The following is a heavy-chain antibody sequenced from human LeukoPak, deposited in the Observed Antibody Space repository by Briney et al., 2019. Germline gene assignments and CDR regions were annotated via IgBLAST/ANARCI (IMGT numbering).Heavy chain of an antibody. CDR2: ISKNGKTI. V-gene: IGHV3-11*01. Sequence: GGSLRLSCAASGFTFSDYYMSWIRQAPGNGLEWLSYISKNGKTIYYADSVKGRFTISRDNAKKSVYLQMNSLRAEDTAVYYCATTGLLGDIPWGQGTLVTVSS. D-gene: IGHD2-21*01. CDR1: GFTFSDYY. CDR3: ATTGLLGDIP. J-gene: IGHJ5*02.